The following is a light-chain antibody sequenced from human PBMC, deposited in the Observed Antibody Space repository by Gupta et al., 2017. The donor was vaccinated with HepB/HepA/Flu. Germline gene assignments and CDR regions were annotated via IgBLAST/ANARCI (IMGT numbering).Light chain of an antibody. J-gene: IGKJ4*02. V-gene: IGKV3-11*01. CDR1: QSVRNS. CDR3: PQRRGRRPRT. CDR2: DAS. Sequence: EIVLPPVPTTLSLSPGERATLSCRAGQSVRNSLASYQQKPGQAARLLIYDASNRATGNPARFSSGRCGADFFLTISSLGDQDVSVDCCPQRRGRRPRTFGGGTKV.